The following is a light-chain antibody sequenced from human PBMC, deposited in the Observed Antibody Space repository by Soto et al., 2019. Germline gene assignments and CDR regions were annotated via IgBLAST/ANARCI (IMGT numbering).Light chain of an antibody. CDR2: GSS. Sequence: IVMTQSPATLSVSPGEKATLSCSASQSVSSNLSWYQQKPVQTPKLLIYGSSPRSTGTPAHLIGSGSVTEFTLAISCLQFEDFAVYYCQQYNNWPPWAFGQGTKVDI. J-gene: IGKJ1*01. CDR3: QQYNNWPPWA. CDR1: QSVSSN. V-gene: IGKV3-15*01.